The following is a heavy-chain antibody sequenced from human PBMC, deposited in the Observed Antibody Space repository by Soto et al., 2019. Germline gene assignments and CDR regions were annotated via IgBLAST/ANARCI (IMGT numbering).Heavy chain of an antibody. CDR1: GFTFSSYS. Sequence: GGSLRLSCAASGFTFSSYSMNWVRQAPGKGLEWVSSISSSSSYIYYADSVKGRFTISRDNAKNSLYLQMNSLRAEDTAVYYCARDSVAAAGTNDYWGQGDLVTVSS. V-gene: IGHV3-21*01. D-gene: IGHD6-13*01. J-gene: IGHJ4*02. CDR3: ARDSVAAAGTNDY. CDR2: ISSSSSYI.